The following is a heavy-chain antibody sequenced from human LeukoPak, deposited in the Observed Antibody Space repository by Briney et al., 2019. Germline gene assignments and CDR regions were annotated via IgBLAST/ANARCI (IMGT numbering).Heavy chain of an antibody. V-gene: IGHV3-23*01. CDR2: ISGNGGST. J-gene: IGHJ1*01. CDR1: GFTSSSYG. D-gene: IGHD2-15*01. CDR3: AKSGGFYSEYFQR. Sequence: GGSLRLSCAASGFTSSSYGMSWVRQAPGKGLEWVSAISGNGGSTYYADSVKGRFTISRANSKNTLYLQMNSLRAEDTAVYFCAKSGGFYSEYFQRWGQGTLVTVSS.